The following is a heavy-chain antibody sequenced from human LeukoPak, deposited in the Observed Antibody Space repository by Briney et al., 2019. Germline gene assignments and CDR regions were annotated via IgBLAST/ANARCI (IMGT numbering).Heavy chain of an antibody. V-gene: IGHV3-30-3*01. CDR2: ISYDGSNK. CDR3: ARPRTVTLYYFDY. Sequence: PGRSLRLSCAASGFTFSSYATHWVRQAPGKGLEWVAVISYDGSNKYYADSVKGRFTISRDNSKNTLYLQMNSLRAEDTAVYYCARPRTVTLYYFDYWGQGTLVTVSS. D-gene: IGHD4-11*01. J-gene: IGHJ4*02. CDR1: GFTFSSYA.